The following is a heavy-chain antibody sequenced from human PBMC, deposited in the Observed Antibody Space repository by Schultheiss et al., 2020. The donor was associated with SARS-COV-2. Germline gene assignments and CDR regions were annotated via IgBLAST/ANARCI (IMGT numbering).Heavy chain of an antibody. CDR3: ARGGSGSYLMG. Sequence: SETLSLTCTVSGGSISSSSYYWGWIRQPPGKGLEWIGSIYYSGSTYYNPSLKSRVTISVDTSKNQFSLKLSSVTAADTAVYYCARGGSGSYLMGWGQGTLVTVSS. J-gene: IGHJ4*02. D-gene: IGHD3-10*01. V-gene: IGHV4-39*07. CDR1: GGSISSSSYY. CDR2: IYYSGST.